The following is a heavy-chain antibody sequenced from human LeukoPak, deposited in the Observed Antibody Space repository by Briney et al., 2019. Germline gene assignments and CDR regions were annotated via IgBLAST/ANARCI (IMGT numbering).Heavy chain of an antibody. J-gene: IGHJ5*02. V-gene: IGHV3-48*04. CDR2: ISSSGSTI. CDR1: GFTFSSYG. D-gene: IGHD7-27*01. CDR3: ARDRMGTNWFDP. Sequence: GGTLRLSCAASGFTFSSYGMNWVRQAPGKGLEWVSYISSSGSTIYYADSVKGRFTISRDNAKNSLYLQMNSLRAEDTAVYYCARDRMGTNWFDPWGQGTLVTVSS.